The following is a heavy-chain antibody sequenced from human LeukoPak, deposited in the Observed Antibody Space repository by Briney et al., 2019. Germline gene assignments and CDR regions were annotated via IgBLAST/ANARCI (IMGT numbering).Heavy chain of an antibody. V-gene: IGHV4-59*01. CDR1: GGSISSYY. CDR2: IYYSGST. D-gene: IGHD7-27*01. Sequence: PSETLSLTCTVSGGSISSYYWSWIRQPPGKGLEWIGYIYYSGSTNYNPSLKSRVTISVDTSKNQFSLKLSSVTAADTAVYYCARDKISKTGDLSGAFDIWGQGTMVTVSS. CDR3: ARDKISKTGDLSGAFDI. J-gene: IGHJ3*02.